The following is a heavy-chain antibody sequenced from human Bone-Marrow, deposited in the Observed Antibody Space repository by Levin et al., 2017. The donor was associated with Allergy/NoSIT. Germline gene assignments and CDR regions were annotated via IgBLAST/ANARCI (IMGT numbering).Heavy chain of an antibody. CDR2: ISSSASTI. J-gene: IGHJ5*02. D-gene: IGHD2-2*01. CDR3: VRSVPRPPPARFDP. CDR1: GFTFSDYY. Sequence: MTGGSLRLSCAASGFTFSDYYMSWIRQAPGKGLECVSYISSSASTIYYADSVTGRFTISRDNAKNSLYLQMNSLRAEDTAVYYCVRSVPRPPPARFDPWGQGTLVTVSS. V-gene: IGHV3-11*01.